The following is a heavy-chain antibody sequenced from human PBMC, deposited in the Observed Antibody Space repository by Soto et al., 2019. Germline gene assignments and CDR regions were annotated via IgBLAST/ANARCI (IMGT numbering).Heavy chain of an antibody. V-gene: IGHV4-39*01. D-gene: IGHD1-20*01. J-gene: IGHJ3*01. CDR1: GGSVSSGNYF. CDR2: IYYNGDT. Sequence: QLQLQESGPGLVKPAETLSLKCAVSGGSVSSGNYFWGWIRQPPGKGLEWIGNIYYNGDTYYSPSLKRRVPMSVDTAQIQISLRMTSVTAADTAVYYCARRLIDTWNQGHAFDFWGQGTLVTVSS. CDR3: ARRLIDTWNQGHAFDF.